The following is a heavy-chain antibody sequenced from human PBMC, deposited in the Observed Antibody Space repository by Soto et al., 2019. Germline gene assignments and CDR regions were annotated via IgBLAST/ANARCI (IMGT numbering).Heavy chain of an antibody. CDR1: GFTFSSYA. J-gene: IGHJ6*03. D-gene: IGHD6-13*01. CDR2: ISGSGGST. Sequence: GGSLRLSCAASGFTFSSYAMSWVRQAPGKGLEWVSAISGSGGSTYYADSVKGRFTISRDNSKNTLYLQMNSLRAEDTAVYYCAKFRQASWYLEYYYYMDVWGKGTTVTVSS. CDR3: AKFRQASWYLEYYYYMDV. V-gene: IGHV3-23*01.